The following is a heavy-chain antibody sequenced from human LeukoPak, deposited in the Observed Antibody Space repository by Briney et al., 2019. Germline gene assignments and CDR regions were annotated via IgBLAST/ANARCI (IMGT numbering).Heavy chain of an antibody. J-gene: IGHJ2*01. V-gene: IGHV4-34*01. D-gene: IGHD5-18*01. CDR2: INHSGST. CDR3: ARHLSIQLWSHWYFDL. Sequence: SETLSLTCAVYGGSFSGYYWSWIRQPPGKGLEWIGEINHSGSTNYNPSLKSRVTISVDTSKNQFSLKLSSVTAADTAVYYCARHLSIQLWSHWYFDLWGRGTLVTVSS. CDR1: GGSFSGYY.